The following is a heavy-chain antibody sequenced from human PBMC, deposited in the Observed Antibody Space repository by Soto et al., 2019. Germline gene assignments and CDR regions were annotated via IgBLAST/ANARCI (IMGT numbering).Heavy chain of an antibody. D-gene: IGHD1-26*01. J-gene: IGHJ5*02. V-gene: IGHV3-21*06. Sequence: EVQVVESGGGLVNPGGSLRLSCSFTFSMYSMNWVRQAPGKGLEGVASISSGGIYIKYADSVKGRFTITRDNAKNSVSLQMNSLKVEDTALYYCTRDQGGSYDSWFDPWGQGTQVIVSS. CDR3: TRDQGGSYDSWFDP. CDR1: FTFSMYS. CDR2: ISSGGIYI.